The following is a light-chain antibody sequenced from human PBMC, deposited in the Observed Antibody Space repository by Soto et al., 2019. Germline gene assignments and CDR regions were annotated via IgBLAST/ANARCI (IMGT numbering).Light chain of an antibody. CDR2: DAS. Sequence: DIQMTQSPATLSVSPGERATLSCRASQSISSWLAWYQQKPGKAPKLLIYDASSLESGVPSRFSGSGSGTEFTLTISSLQPDDFATYYCQQYNSYPWTFGQGTKVDI. V-gene: IGKV1-5*01. CDR3: QQYNSYPWT. J-gene: IGKJ1*01. CDR1: QSISSW.